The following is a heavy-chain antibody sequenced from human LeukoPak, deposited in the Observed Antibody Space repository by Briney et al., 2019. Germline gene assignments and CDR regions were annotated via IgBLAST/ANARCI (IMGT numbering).Heavy chain of an antibody. CDR3: ARVACSGGSCYFEYFQH. Sequence: SVKVSCKASGGTFSSYAISWVRQAPGQGLEWMGGIIPIFGTANYAQKFQGRVTITTDESTSTAYMELSSLRSEDTAVYYCARVACSGGSCYFEYFQHWGQGTLVTVSA. D-gene: IGHD2-15*01. CDR1: GGTFSSYA. V-gene: IGHV1-69*05. CDR2: IIPIFGTA. J-gene: IGHJ1*01.